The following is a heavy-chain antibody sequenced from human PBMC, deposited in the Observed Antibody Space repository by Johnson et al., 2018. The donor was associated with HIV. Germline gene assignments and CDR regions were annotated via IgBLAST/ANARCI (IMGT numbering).Heavy chain of an antibody. CDR2: ISYDGSNK. J-gene: IGHJ3*02. Sequence: QVQLVESGGGVVQPGRSLRLSCAASGFTFSSYGMHWVRQAPGKGLEWVAVISYDGSNKYYADSLKGRFTISRDNSKNTLYLQMNSLRAEDTDVYYCARDFGLFLGKDDAFDIWGQGTMVTVSS. CDR3: ARDFGLFLGKDDAFDI. D-gene: IGHD7-27*01. V-gene: IGHV3-30*03. CDR1: GFTFSSYG.